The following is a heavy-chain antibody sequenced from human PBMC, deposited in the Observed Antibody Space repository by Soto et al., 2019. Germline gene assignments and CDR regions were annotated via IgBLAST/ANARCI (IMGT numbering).Heavy chain of an antibody. Sequence: SVKVSCKASGGTFSSYAISWVRQAPGQGLEWMGGIIPIFGTANYAQKFQGRVTITADESTSTAYMELSSLRSEDTAVYYCAVPSIAASYYYYYGMDVWGQVTTVTVSS. CDR2: IIPIFGTA. CDR3: AVPSIAASYYYYYGMDV. CDR1: GGTFSSYA. D-gene: IGHD6-6*01. V-gene: IGHV1-69*13. J-gene: IGHJ6*02.